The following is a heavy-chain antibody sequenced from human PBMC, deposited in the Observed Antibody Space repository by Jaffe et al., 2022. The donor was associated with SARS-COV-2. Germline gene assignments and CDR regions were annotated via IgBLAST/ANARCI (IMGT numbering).Heavy chain of an antibody. CDR2: IYYSGST. CDR1: GGSISSSSYY. D-gene: IGHD6-13*01. J-gene: IGHJ6*02. Sequence: QLQLQESGPGLVKPSETLSLTCTVSGGSISSSSYYWGWIRQPPGKGLEWIGSIYYSGSTYYNPSLKSRVTISVDTSKNQFSLKLSSVTAADTAVYYCASDSSSWSQYYYYGMDVWGQGTTVTVSS. CDR3: ASDSSSWSQYYYYGMDV. V-gene: IGHV4-39*01.